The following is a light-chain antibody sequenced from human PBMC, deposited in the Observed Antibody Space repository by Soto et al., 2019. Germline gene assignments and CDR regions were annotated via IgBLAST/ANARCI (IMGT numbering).Light chain of an antibody. CDR3: QQYGSLSWT. CDR2: GAT. CDR1: ESVGDY. J-gene: IGKJ1*01. V-gene: IGKV3-20*01. Sequence: EIVLTQSPGALSLSPGERATLSCWASESVGDYLAWYQQKPGQAPRLLIYGATKRTSGTPDRFSGTGSETAFTLAISRLEPGDFAVYYCQQYGSLSWTFGQGTRVEIK.